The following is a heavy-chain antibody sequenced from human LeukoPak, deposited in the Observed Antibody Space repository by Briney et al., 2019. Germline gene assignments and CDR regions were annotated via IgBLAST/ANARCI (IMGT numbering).Heavy chain of an antibody. CDR2: IYPGDSDT. CDR3: ARRLIRGYNWFDP. V-gene: IGHV5-51*01. Sequence: GESLKISCKGSGYSFTSYWIGWVRQPPGKGLEWMGIIYPGDSDTRYSPSFQGQVTISADKSISTAYLQWSSLEASDTAMYYCARRLIRGYNWFDPWGQGTLVTVSS. J-gene: IGHJ5*02. D-gene: IGHD4-23*01. CDR1: GYSFTSYW.